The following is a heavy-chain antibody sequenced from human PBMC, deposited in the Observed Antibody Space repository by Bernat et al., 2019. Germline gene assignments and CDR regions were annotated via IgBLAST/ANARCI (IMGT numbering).Heavy chain of an antibody. J-gene: IGHJ4*02. CDR2: ISYDGRDK. D-gene: IGHD6-19*01. CDR1: GFTFSSFG. CDR3: VKTGGWLVSRPPFDY. V-gene: IGHV3-30*18. Sequence: QVHLVESGGGVVQPGGSLRLSCAASGFTFSSFGMHWVRQAPGKGLEWVALISYDGRDKYYVYSVKGRFTISRDNSKKTLYLQMNSLRDEDTAVYHCVKTGGWLVSRPPFDYWGQGTLVTVSS.